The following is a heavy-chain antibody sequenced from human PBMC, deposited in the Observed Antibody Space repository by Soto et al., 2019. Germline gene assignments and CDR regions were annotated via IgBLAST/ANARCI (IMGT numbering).Heavy chain of an antibody. CDR2: ISAYNGNT. D-gene: IGHD3-22*01. J-gene: IGHJ6*02. CDR1: GYTFTSYG. V-gene: IGHV1-18*04. CDR3: ARSSGYYYDSSPTSGMDV. Sequence: ASVKVSCKASGYTFTSYGISWVRQAPGQGLEWMGWISAYNGNTNYAQKLQGRVTMTTDTSTSTAYMELRSLRSDDTAVYYCARSSGYYYDSSPTSGMDVWGQGTTVTVSS.